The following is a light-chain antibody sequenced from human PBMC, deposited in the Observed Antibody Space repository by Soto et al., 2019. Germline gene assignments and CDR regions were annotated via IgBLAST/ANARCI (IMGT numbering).Light chain of an antibody. Sequence: DIQMTQSPSSLSASVGDRVTITCRASQSISTYLNWSQQKPGNAPKVLIFAASSLLSGVPSRFSGSGSGTDFTLTITSLQPEDFATYYCQQSHSFPRTFGQGTKVE. V-gene: IGKV1-39*01. CDR2: AAS. J-gene: IGKJ1*01. CDR3: QQSHSFPRT. CDR1: QSISTY.